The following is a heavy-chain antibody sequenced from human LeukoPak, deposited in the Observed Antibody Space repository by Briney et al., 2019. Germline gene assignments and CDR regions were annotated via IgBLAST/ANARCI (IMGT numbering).Heavy chain of an antibody. Sequence: GGSLRLSCAASGFTFDDYGLSWVRQAPGKGLEWVSGINWNGGSTGYADSVKGRFTISRDNAKNSLYLQMNSLRAEDTALYYCACDYYGSGKNYWGQGTLVTVSS. V-gene: IGHV3-20*04. CDR1: GFTFDDYG. CDR2: INWNGGST. J-gene: IGHJ4*02. CDR3: ACDYYGSGKNY. D-gene: IGHD3-10*01.